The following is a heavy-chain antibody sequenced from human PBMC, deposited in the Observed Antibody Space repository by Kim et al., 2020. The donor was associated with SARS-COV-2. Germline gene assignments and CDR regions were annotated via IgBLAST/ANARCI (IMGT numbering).Heavy chain of an antibody. J-gene: IGHJ6*02. D-gene: IGHD2-15*01. CDR1: GGSISSYY. V-gene: IGHV4-59*01. Sequence: SETLSLTCTVSGGSISSYYWSWIRQPPGKGLEWIGYIYYSGSTNYKPSLKSRVTISVDTSKNQFSLKLSSVTAADTAVYYCARVVGYCSGGSCYWFAGMDVWGQGTTVTVSS. CDR2: IYYSGST. CDR3: ARVVGYCSGGSCYWFAGMDV.